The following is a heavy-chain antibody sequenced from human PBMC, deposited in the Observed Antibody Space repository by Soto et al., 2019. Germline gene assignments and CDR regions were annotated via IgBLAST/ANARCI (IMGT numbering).Heavy chain of an antibody. CDR2: ISASNGNT. CDR3: ARGASVSLIHPDYYYCMDV. CDR1: NFFLSTSG. V-gene: IGHV1-18*01. D-gene: IGHD2-21*01. J-gene: IGHJ6*03. Sequence: QIQLVQSGVEVKEPAASVRVSCKASNFFLSTSGVSWVRQAPGQGLEWMGWISASNGNTYYAQKFQRRVIMTTDTSAGISYMDLRSRRSDDTAVYYCARGASVSLIHPDYYYCMDVWGEGTTVTVSS.